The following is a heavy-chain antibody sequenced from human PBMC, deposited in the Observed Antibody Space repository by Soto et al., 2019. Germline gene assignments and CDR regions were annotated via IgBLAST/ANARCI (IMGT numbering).Heavy chain of an antibody. CDR3: ARCEWLRLPPLYYYYGMDV. D-gene: IGHD5-12*01. CDR1: VGTFSSYA. V-gene: IGHV1-69*13. J-gene: IGHJ6*02. Sequence: SVTVSCTASVGTFSSYAISWVRQAPGQGLEWMGGIIPIFGTANYAQKFQGRVTITADESTSTAYMELSSLRSEDTAVYYCARCEWLRLPPLYYYYGMDVWGQGTTVTVSS. CDR2: IIPIFGTA.